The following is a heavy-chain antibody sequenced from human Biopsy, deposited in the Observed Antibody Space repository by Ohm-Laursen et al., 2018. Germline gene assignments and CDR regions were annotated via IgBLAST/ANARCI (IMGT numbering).Heavy chain of an antibody. J-gene: IGHJ6*02. Sequence: SLTLSRSASGSAFTLNALNWVCQAPGKGLGWVSYIYGGISPVSYADSVQGRFIISTDNSHNSLYLHMNSLRAEDKAVYYCARLNSGTYDSSDLWGQGTMVIVSS. V-gene: IGHV3-48*03. CDR3: ARLNSGTYDSSDL. CDR2: IYGGISPV. D-gene: IGHD1-26*01. CDR1: GSAFTLNA.